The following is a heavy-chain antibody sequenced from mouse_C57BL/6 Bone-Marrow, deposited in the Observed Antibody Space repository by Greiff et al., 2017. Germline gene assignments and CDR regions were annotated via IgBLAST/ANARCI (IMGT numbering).Heavy chain of an antibody. CDR2: INPSTGGT. CDR3: ARRRQLRPFAY. Sequence: EVKLQESGPELVKPGASVKISCKASGYSFTGYYMNWVKQSPEKSLEWIGEINPSTGGTTYNQKFKAKATLTVDKSSSTAYMQLKSLTSEDSVVYYCARRRQLRPFAYWGQGTLVTVSA. CDR1: GYSFTGYY. D-gene: IGHD3-2*02. V-gene: IGHV1-42*01. J-gene: IGHJ3*01.